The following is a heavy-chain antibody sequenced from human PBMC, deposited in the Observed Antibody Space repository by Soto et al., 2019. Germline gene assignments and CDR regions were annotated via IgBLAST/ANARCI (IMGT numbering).Heavy chain of an antibody. Sequence: QVQLMQSGAEVKKPGASVKVSCKASGDTFTEYYIHWVRQAPGQGLEWMGTVNPSGGHTTYAQHFLGRVTMTRDTATSTLYMELTSLTSEDTAVVVVTAALDYWGQGTLVTVSS. CDR2: VNPSGGHT. CDR3: TAALDY. CDR1: GDTFTEYY. D-gene: IGHD2-21*02. J-gene: IGHJ4*02. V-gene: IGHV1-46*01.